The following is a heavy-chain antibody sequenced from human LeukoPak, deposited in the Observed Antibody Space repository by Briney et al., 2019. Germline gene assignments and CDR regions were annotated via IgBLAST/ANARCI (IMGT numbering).Heavy chain of an antibody. D-gene: IGHD6-19*01. V-gene: IGHV4-38-2*02. CDR1: GYSISSGYY. CDR2: IYHSGST. CDR3: ARDPLFSSGWHNWFDP. Sequence: SETLSLTCTVSGYSISSGYYWGWIRPPPGKGLEWIWSIYHSGSTYYNPSLKSRVTISVDTSKSQFSLKPSLVTAADTAVYYCARDPLFSSGWHNWFDPWGQGTLVTVSS. J-gene: IGHJ5*02.